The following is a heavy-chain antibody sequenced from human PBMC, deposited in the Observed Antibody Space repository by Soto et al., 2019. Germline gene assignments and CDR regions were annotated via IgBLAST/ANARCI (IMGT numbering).Heavy chain of an antibody. Sequence: SETLSLSCTVSGGSISSGDYYWSWIRQPPGKGLEWIGYIYYSGSTYYNPSLKSRVTISVDTSKNQFSLKLSSVTAADTAVYYCARVQTMHALLFHYSGQGPLLTVST. CDR1: GGSISSGDYY. CDR3: ARVQTMHALLFHY. J-gene: IGHJ4*02. D-gene: IGHD2-2*01. V-gene: IGHV4-30-4*01. CDR2: IYYSGST.